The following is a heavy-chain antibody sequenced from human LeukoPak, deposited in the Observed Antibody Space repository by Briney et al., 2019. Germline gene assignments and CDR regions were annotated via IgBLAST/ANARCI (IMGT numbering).Heavy chain of an antibody. Sequence: GASVKVSCKASGGTFTTHVISWVRQAPGQGLEWMGRIIPILDTPKYAQKFQGRVTITADKSTSTAYMELSSLRSEDTAVYYCAREMATPLDYWGQGTLVTVSS. D-gene: IGHD5-24*01. CDR2: IIPILDTP. CDR3: AREMATPLDY. V-gene: IGHV1-69*04. CDR1: GGTFTTHV. J-gene: IGHJ4*02.